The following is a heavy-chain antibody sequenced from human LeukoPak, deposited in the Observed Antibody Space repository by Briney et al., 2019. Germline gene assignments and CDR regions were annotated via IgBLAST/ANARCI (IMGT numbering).Heavy chain of an antibody. D-gene: IGHD1-26*01. CDR2: ISPSVGTT. Sequence: ASVKVSCKASGYTFTRHSIHWVRQAPGQGLEWMGLISPSVGTTNYAQKFQGRVTMTRDTSTSTGYLELGSLRLEDTAVYYCAISGYDSAYYRDSWGQGTLVTVSS. J-gene: IGHJ4*02. V-gene: IGHV1-46*01. CDR1: GYTFTRHS. CDR3: AISGYDSAYYRDS.